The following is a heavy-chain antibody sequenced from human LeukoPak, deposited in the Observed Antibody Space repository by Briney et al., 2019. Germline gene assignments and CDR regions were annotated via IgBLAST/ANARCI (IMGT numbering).Heavy chain of an antibody. Sequence: GGSLRLSCAASGFTFGSYWMSWVRQAPGKGLEWVANIKQDGSEKYYVDSVKGRFTISGDNAKNSVYLQMSSLRAEDTAVYYCARDPHYWGQGTLVTVSS. CDR3: ARDPHY. CDR1: GFTFGSYW. V-gene: IGHV3-7*01. CDR2: IKQDGSEK. J-gene: IGHJ4*02.